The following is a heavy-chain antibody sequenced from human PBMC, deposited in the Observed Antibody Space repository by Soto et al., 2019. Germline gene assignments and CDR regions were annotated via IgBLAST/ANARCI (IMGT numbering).Heavy chain of an antibody. J-gene: IGHJ4*02. CDR3: ASRVNGYSGFATDC. D-gene: IGHD5-12*01. V-gene: IGHV1-69*06. Sequence: GASVKVSCKASGGTFNSYCLTWGRQAPGQGPEWMGRIVPIFGTANYAQKFQGRVTITADKSTSTAYMELSNLRSEDTAVYYCASRVNGYSGFATDCWGQGTLVTVS. CDR2: IVPIFGTA. CDR1: GGTFNSYC.